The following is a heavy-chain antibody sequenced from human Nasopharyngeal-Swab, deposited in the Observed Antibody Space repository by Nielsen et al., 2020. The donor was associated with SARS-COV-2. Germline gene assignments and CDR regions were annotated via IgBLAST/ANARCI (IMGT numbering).Heavy chain of an antibody. D-gene: IGHD5-12*01. CDR2: INPNSGGT. CDR3: ARDGGYDPWFDP. J-gene: IGHJ5*02. V-gene: IGHV1-2*02. Sequence: ASVKVSCKASGYNFTGYYMHWVRQAPGQGLEWMGWINPNSGGTNYAQKFQGRVTMTRDTSISTAYMELSRLRSDDTAVYYCARDGGYDPWFDPWGQGTLVTVSS. CDR1: GYNFTGYY.